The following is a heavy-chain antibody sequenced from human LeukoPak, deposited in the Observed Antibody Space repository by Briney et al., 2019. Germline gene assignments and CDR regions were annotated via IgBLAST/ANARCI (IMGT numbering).Heavy chain of an antibody. J-gene: IGHJ4*02. Sequence: GGSLRLSCAASGFTFRTSGMNWVRQAPGKGLEWVSYISSSGTTISYAQSVKGRFTITRDNAQNSLTLHMNTLRAEDTAVYYCARPRFTMVRGDPRFDYWGQGTLVTVSS. V-gene: IGHV3-48*01. CDR3: ARPRFTMVRGDPRFDY. CDR1: GFTFRTSG. D-gene: IGHD3-10*01. CDR2: ISSSGTTI.